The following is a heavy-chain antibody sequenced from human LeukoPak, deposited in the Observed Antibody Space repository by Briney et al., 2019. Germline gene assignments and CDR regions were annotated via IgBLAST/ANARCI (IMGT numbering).Heavy chain of an antibody. V-gene: IGHV1-69*05. CDR3: ARAGLEMATITSFDY. CDR1: GGTFSSYA. Sequence: ASVKVSCKASGGTFSSYAISWVRQAPGQGLEWMGGIIPIFGTANYAQKFQGRVTITTDESTSTAYMELNSLRSEDTAVYYCARAGLEMATITSFDYWGQGTLVTVSS. D-gene: IGHD5-24*01. CDR2: IIPIFGTA. J-gene: IGHJ4*02.